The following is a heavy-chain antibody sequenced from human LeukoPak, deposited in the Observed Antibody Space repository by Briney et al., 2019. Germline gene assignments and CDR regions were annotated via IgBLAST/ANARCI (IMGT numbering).Heavy chain of an antibody. CDR1: GFLVSTNY. J-gene: IGHJ4*02. Sequence: GGSLRLSCAASGFLVSTNYMSWVRQAPGKGLEWVSVMYSGGAIHYADSVKGRFTISRDNAKKSLFLQMNSLRAEDTAVYYCTKGRSNHYWGQGTLVTVST. D-gene: IGHD4-11*01. V-gene: IGHV3-53*01. CDR2: MYSGGAI. CDR3: TKGRSNHY.